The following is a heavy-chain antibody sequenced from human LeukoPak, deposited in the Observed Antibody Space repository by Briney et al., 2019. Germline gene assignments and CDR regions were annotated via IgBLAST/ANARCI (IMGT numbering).Heavy chain of an antibody. CDR3: ARDLYNWNPFDP. J-gene: IGHJ5*02. V-gene: IGHV1-18*01. D-gene: IGHD1-20*01. CDR2: ISAYNGNT. CDR1: GYTFTSYG. Sequence: ASVKVSCKASGYTFTSYGIGWVRQAPGQGLEWMGWISAYNGNTNYAQKLQGRVTMTTDTSTSTAYMELRSLRSDDTAVYYCARDLYNWNPFDPWGQGTLVTVSS.